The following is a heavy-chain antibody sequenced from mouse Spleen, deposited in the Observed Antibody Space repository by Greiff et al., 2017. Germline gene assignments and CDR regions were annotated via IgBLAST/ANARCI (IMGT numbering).Heavy chain of an antibody. CDR3: ARNGYEYFDV. D-gene: IGHD2-2*01. CDR2: ILPGSGST. Sequence: VQLQQSGAELMKPGASVKLSCKATGYTFTGYWIEWVKQRPGHGLEWIGEILPGSGSTNCNEKFKGKATFTADTSSNTAYMQLSSLTTEDSAIYYCARNGYEYFDVWGAGTTVTVSS. CDR1: GYTFTGYW. V-gene: IGHV1-9*01. J-gene: IGHJ1*01.